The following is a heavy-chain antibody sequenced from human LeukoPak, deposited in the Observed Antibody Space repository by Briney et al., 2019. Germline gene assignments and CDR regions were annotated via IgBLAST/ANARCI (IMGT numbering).Heavy chain of an antibody. J-gene: IGHJ5*02. CDR3: ARRVAAAGTGDWFDP. CDR2: IYYSGRT. V-gene: IGHV4-59*08. CDR1: GGSISSYY. D-gene: IGHD6-13*01. Sequence: SETLSLTCTVSGGSISSYYWSWIRQPPGKRLEWIGYIYYSGRTNYNPSLKSRVTISVDTSKNQFSLKLSSVTAADTAVYYCARRVAAAGTGDWFDPWGQGTLVTVSS.